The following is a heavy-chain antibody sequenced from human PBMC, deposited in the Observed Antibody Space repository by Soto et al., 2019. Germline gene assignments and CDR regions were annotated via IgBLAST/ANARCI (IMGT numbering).Heavy chain of an antibody. V-gene: IGHV4-31*03. D-gene: IGHD6-13*01. J-gene: IGHJ6*02. CDR2: IYYSGST. CDR3: ARDGGSYSSSWYRGEYYYYGMDV. CDR1: GGSISSGGYY. Sequence: SSETLSLTCTVSGGSISSGGYYWSWIRQHPGKGLEWIGYIYYSGSTYYNPSLKSRVTISVDTSKNQFSLKLSSVTAADTAVYYCARDGGSYSSSWYRGEYYYYGMDVWGQGTTVTVSS.